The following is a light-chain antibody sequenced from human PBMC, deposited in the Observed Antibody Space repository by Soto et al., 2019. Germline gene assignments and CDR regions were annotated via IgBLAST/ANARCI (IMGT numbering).Light chain of an antibody. Sequence: EIVLTQSPGTLSLSPGEGATLSCRASQSVGGTFLAWYQQKGGQAPRLLIHGASNRATGIPDRFSGSGSGPDFTLTISRLEPEYVAVYYCQQYGGSPRTFGQGTKVEVK. CDR2: GAS. CDR3: QQYGGSPRT. V-gene: IGKV3-20*01. J-gene: IGKJ1*01. CDR1: QSVGGTF.